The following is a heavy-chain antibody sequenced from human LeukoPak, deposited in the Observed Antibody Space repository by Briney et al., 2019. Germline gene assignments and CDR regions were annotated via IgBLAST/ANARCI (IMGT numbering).Heavy chain of an antibody. CDR1: GITFSNSW. V-gene: IGHV3-7*01. CDR2: IRPDGSEG. Sequence: QPGGSLRLSCTTSGITFSNSWMSWVRQAPGKGLEWVATIRPDGSEGYYADSVRGRFTISRDNSKNSFYLQMSSLRAEDTGVFYCARDVAYSAFDYWGQGTLVTVSS. CDR3: ARDVAYSAFDY. D-gene: IGHD2-21*01. J-gene: IGHJ4*02.